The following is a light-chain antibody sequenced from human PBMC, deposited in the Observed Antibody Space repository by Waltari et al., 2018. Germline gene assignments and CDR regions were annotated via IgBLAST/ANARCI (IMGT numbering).Light chain of an antibody. CDR3: QQYGSSPGT. J-gene: IGKJ1*01. V-gene: IGKV3-20*01. CDR1: QSVRSSY. CDR2: GAS. Sequence: EIVLTQSPGTLSLSPGERATLPCRASQSVRSSYLAWYQQKPGQAPRLLIYGASSRATGIPDRFSGSGSGTDFTLTISRLEPEDFAVYYCQQYGSSPGTFGPGTKVEIK.